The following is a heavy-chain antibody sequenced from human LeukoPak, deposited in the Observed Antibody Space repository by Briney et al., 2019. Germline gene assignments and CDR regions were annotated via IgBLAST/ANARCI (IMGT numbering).Heavy chain of an antibody. CDR2: MNPNSGNT. D-gene: IGHD3-22*01. CDR3: ATESYYDSSGSPFDY. V-gene: IGHV1-8*01. J-gene: IGHJ4*02. Sequence: ASVKVSCKASGYTFTSYDINWVRQATGQGLEWMGWMNPNSGNTGYAQKFQGRVTMTEDTSTDTAYMELSSLRSEDTAVYYCATESYYDSSGSPFDYWGQGTLVTVSS. CDR1: GYTFTSYD.